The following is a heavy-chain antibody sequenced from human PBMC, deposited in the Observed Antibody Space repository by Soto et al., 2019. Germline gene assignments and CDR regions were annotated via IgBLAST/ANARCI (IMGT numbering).Heavy chain of an antibody. CDR3: ARHLHYDILTGYAFDI. CDR2: IYYSGST. CDR1: SGSISSSSSY. V-gene: IGHV4-39*01. J-gene: IGHJ3*02. Sequence: PSETLSLTCTVSSGSISSSSSYWGWIRQPPGKGLEWIGSIYYSGSTYYNPSLKSRVTISVDTSKNQFSLKLSSVTAADTAVYYCARHLHYDILTGYAFDIWGQGTMVTVSS. D-gene: IGHD3-9*01.